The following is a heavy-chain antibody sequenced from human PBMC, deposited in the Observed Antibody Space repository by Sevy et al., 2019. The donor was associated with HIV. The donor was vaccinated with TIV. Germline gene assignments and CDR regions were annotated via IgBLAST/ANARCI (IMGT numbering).Heavy chain of an antibody. CDR2: ISGGGATI. CDR3: ARDPFHFLRGCF. J-gene: IGHJ4*02. V-gene: IGHV3-11*01. Sequence: GSLRLSCAASGLALSDYYMAWIRQAPGKGLEWVSYISGGGATIYYADSVKGRFTISRDNAKATLHLQMNSLRVDDTAVYFCARDPFHFLRGCFWGQGTQVTVSS. D-gene: IGHD3-10*01. CDR1: GLALSDYY.